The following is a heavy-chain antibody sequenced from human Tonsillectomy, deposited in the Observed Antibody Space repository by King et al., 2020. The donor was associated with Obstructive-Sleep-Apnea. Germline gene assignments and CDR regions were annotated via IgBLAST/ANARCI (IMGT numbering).Heavy chain of an antibody. D-gene: IGHD3-22*01. V-gene: IGHV3-9*01. Sequence: EVQLVESGGGLVQPGRSLRLSCAASGFTFDDYAMHWVRQAPGKGLEWVSGISWNSGSIGYADSVKGRFTISRDNAKNSLYLQMNSPRAEDTALYYCAKGSYDSSGPYYYYYGMDVWGQGTTVTVSS. J-gene: IGHJ6*02. CDR3: AKGSYDSSGPYYYYYGMDV. CDR1: GFTFDDYA. CDR2: ISWNSGSI.